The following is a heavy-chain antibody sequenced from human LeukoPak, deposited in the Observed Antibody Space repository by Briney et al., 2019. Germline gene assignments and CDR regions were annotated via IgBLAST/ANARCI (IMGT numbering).Heavy chain of an antibody. V-gene: IGHV3-30*02. CDR1: GFTSSRYA. D-gene: IGHD2-21*01. Sequence: GSLRLSCAASGFTSSRYAMHWVRQAPGTGLEWVAFIRFDAINQYYADSVKGRFTISRDNSKDTLYLQMNSLRPEDTAVYYCAKDLGEGHYYYMDVWGKGTTVTISS. CDR2: IRFDAINQ. CDR3: AKDLGEGHYYYMDV. J-gene: IGHJ6*03.